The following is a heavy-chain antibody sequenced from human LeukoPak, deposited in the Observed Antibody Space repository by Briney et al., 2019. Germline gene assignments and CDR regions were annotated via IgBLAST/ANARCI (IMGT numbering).Heavy chain of an antibody. CDR3: VKVAKYYYGSETYYFFEH. Sequence: PGGSLRLSCAASGFTFSSYGMHWVRQAPGKGLEWVAVISYDGSNKYYVDSVKGRFTISRDNAKNSLDLQMNSLRVEDTGIYYCVKVAKYYYGSETYYFFEHWGQGTPVTASS. D-gene: IGHD3-10*01. CDR2: ISYDGSNK. V-gene: IGHV3-30*18. J-gene: IGHJ4*02. CDR1: GFTFSSYG.